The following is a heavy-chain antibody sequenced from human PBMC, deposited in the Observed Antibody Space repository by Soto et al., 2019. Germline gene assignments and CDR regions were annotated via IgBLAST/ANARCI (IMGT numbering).Heavy chain of an antibody. J-gene: IGHJ4*02. CDR3: ASTSNTYYYGSGSQIDY. D-gene: IGHD3-10*01. CDR1: GGTFSSYT. V-gene: IGHV1-69*02. Sequence: ASVKVSCKASGGTFSSYTISWVRQAPGQGLEWMGRIIPILGIANYAQKFQGRVTITADKSTSTAYMELSSLRSEDTAVYYCASTSNTYYYGSGSQIDYWGQGTLVTVSS. CDR2: IIPILGIA.